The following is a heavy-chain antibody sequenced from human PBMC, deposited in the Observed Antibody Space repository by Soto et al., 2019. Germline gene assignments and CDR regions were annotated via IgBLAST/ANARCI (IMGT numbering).Heavy chain of an antibody. CDR1: GFTFGDYA. J-gene: IGHJ6*02. CDR3: TRDQPYIVVVPAAIRGGDYRNSYYGMDV. V-gene: IGHV3-49*04. CDR2: IRSKAYGGTT. D-gene: IGHD2-2*02. Sequence: PGGSLRLSCTASGFTFGDYAMSWVRQAPGKGLEWVGFIRSKAYGGTTEYAASVKGRFTISRDDSKSIAYLQMNSLKTEDTAVYYCTRDQPYIVVVPAAIRGGDYRNSYYGMDVWGQGTTVTVSS.